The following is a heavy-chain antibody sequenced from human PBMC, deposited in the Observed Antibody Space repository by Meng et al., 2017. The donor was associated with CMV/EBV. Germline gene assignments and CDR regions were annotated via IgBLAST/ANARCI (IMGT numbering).Heavy chain of an antibody. CDR3: ARAGPIRFLEWLLYSSQDYYYYGMDV. CDR2: INSDGSST. J-gene: IGHJ6*02. V-gene: IGHV3-74*01. Sequence: GESLKISCAASGFTFSSYWMHWVRQAPGKGLVWVSRINSDGSSTSYADSVKGRFTISRDNAKNTLYLQMNSLRAEDTAVYYCARAGPIRFLEWLLYSSQDYYYYGMDVWGQGTTVIVSS. D-gene: IGHD3-3*01. CDR1: GFTFSSYW.